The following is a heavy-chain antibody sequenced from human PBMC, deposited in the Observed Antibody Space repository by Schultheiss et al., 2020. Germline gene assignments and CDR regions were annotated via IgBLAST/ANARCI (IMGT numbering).Heavy chain of an antibody. J-gene: IGHJ6*02. V-gene: IGHV1-2*02. CDR1: GYTFTSYD. CDR2: MNPNSGGT. Sequence: ASVKVSCKASGYTFTSYDINWVRQATGQGLEWMGWMNPNSGGTNYAQKFQGRVTMTRDTSISTAYMELSRLRSEDTAVYYCATGIRHYYYYGMDVWGQGTTVTVSS. CDR3: ATGIRHYYYYGMDV. D-gene: IGHD2-15*01.